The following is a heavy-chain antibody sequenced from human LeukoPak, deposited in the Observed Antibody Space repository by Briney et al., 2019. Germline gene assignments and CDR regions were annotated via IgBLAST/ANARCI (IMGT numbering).Heavy chain of an antibody. CDR2: IWYDGSNK. Sequence: GGSPRLSCAASGFTFSSYGMHWVRQAPGKGLEWVAVIWYDGSNKYYADSVKGRFTISRDNSKNTLYLQMNSLRAEGTAVYYCAREIQWLADLDYWGQGTLVTVSS. CDR1: GFTFSSYG. CDR3: AREIQWLADLDY. D-gene: IGHD6-19*01. J-gene: IGHJ4*02. V-gene: IGHV3-33*01.